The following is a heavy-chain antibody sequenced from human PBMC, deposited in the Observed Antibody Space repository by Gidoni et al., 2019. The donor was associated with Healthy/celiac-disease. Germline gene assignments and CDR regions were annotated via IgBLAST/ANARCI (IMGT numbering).Heavy chain of an antibody. CDR2: ISSSSSYI. CDR1: GFPFSSYS. CDR3: AERGSGREYFQH. Sequence: EVQLVESGGGLVKPGGSLSLSCAASGFPFSSYSMNWVRQAPGKGLEWVAAISSSSSYIYYADSVKGRFTISRDNAKNSLYLQMNSLRAEDTAVYYCAERGSGREYFQHWGQGTLVTVSS. V-gene: IGHV3-21*01. D-gene: IGHD2-15*01. J-gene: IGHJ1*01.